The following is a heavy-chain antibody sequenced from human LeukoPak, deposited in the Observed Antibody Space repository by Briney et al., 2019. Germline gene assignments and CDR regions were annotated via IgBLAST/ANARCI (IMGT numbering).Heavy chain of an antibody. D-gene: IGHD6-13*01. J-gene: IGHJ4*02. CDR2: INPSGGST. CDR3: AHIAAAGTWDFDY. CDR1: GYTFTSYY. Sequence: ASVTVSFKASGYTFTSYYMHWVRQAPGQGLEWMGVINPSGGSTSYAQKFQGRVTMTRDTSTSTVYMELSSLRSEDTAAYYCAHIAAAGTWDFDYWGQGTLVTVSS. V-gene: IGHV1-46*01.